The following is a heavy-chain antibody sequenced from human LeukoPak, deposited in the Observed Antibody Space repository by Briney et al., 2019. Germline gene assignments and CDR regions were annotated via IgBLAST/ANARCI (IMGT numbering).Heavy chain of an antibody. CDR1: GFTLWRHG. Sequence: GSLRLSCTTSGFTLWRHGMHWVRQAPGKGLEWVAVTWYGGSDYADSVRGRFSVSRDIFGNTVYLQMDNLRVVDTALYYCAREQSTSGHAGAFDIWGQGTVVTVSS. J-gene: IGHJ3*02. CDR2: TWYGGS. CDR3: AREQSTSGHAGAFDI. V-gene: IGHV3-33*01. D-gene: IGHD5-12*01.